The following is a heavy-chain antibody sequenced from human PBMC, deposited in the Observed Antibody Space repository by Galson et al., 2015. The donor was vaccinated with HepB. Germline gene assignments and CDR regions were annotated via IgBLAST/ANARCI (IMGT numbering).Heavy chain of an antibody. D-gene: IGHD2-2*01. J-gene: IGHJ4*02. V-gene: IGHV3-33*01. CDR1: GFTFSSYG. Sequence: SLRLSCAASGFTFSSYGIHWARQAPGKGLEWVALIWSDGSNKYYADSVEGRFTISRDNSKNTLYLQMNSLRAEDTAVYYCAREGAVVPTAMPLDYWGQGTLVTVSS. CDR3: AREGAVVPTAMPLDY. CDR2: IWSDGSNK.